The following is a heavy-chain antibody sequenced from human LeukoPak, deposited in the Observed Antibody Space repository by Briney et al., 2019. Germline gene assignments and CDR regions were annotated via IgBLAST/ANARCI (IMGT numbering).Heavy chain of an antibody. CDR2: ISHEGSLK. CDR1: GFSFSNHG. CDR3: ARAPGYGAAYYFDY. J-gene: IGHJ4*02. V-gene: IGHV3-30*03. D-gene: IGHD1-1*01. Sequence: GGSLRLSCAASGFSFSNHGMHWVRQAPGKGLEWVAVISHEGSLKFYADSLKGRFTVSRDNSKNTLYLQMNSLRADDTAVYYCARAPGYGAAYYFDYWGQGTLVTVSS.